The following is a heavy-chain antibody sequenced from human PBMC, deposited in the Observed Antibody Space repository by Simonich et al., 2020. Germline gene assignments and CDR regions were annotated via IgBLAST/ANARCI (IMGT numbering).Heavy chain of an antibody. CDR3: ARARLYSSSHAFDI. V-gene: IGHV1-2*02. D-gene: IGHD6-6*01. J-gene: IGHJ3*02. CDR1: GYTFTGYY. Sequence: QVQLVQSGAEVKKPGASVKVSCKASGYTFTGYYMHWVRQAPGQGLEWMGGINPNSGGTNYAQKCQGRVTMTRDTSISTAYMELSRLRSDDTAVYYCARARLYSSSHAFDIWGQGTMITVSS. CDR2: INPNSGGT.